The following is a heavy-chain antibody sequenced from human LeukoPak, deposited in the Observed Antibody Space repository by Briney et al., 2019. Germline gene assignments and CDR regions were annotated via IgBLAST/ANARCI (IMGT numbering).Heavy chain of an antibody. CDR1: GFTFSNYA. Sequence: GGSLRLSCAASGFTFSNYAMSWVRQAPGKGLEWVSAISGSGGSTYYADSVKGRFTISRDNSKNTLYLQMNSLRAEDTAVYYCAKSYDYGDYGFDYWGQGTLVTVSS. J-gene: IGHJ4*02. CDR2: ISGSGGST. V-gene: IGHV3-23*01. D-gene: IGHD4-17*01. CDR3: AKSYDYGDYGFDY.